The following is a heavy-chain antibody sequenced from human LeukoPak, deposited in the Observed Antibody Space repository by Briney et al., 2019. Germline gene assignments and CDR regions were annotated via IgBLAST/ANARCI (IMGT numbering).Heavy chain of an antibody. CDR1: GLTFSNYG. V-gene: IGHV3-48*02. Sequence: GGSLRLSCAASGLTFSNYGLNWVRQAPGKGLEWVSHISSSGSAKYYADSVKGRFTISRDNAKNSLYLQMNSLRDEDTAVFYCASGSGHWGQGTLVTVSS. J-gene: IGHJ4*02. D-gene: IGHD2-2*03. CDR2: ISSSGSAK. CDR3: ASGSGH.